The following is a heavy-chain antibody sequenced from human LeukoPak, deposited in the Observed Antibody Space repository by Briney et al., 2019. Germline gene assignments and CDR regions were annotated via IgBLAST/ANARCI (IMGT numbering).Heavy chain of an antibody. Sequence: PGGSLRLSCAASGFTFDDYVMHWVRQAPGKGLEWVSGISWNSGSIGYADSVKGRFTISKDNAKSSLDLQMKSLTVEDTAFYYCVKGRKLGYCPNCICYLTWFDSWAQGPLVTVSS. CDR2: ISWNSGSI. CDR3: VKGRKLGYCPNCICYLTWFDS. D-gene: IGHD2-15*01. J-gene: IGHJ5*01. CDR1: GFTFDDYV. V-gene: IGHV3-9*01.